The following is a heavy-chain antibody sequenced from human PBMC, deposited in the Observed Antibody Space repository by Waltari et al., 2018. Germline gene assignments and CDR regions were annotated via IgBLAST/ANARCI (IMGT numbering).Heavy chain of an antibody. J-gene: IGHJ5*02. CDR2: IYHSGST. CDR1: GYSISSGYY. Sequence: QVQLQESGPGLVKPSETLSLTCAVSGYSISSGYYWGWIRQPPGKGLEWIGSIYHSGSTYYNPSLKSRVTISVDTSKNQFSVKLSSVTAADTAVYYCARHEGSRSYPTRFDPWGQGTLVTVSS. CDR3: ARHEGSRSYPTRFDP. V-gene: IGHV4-38-2*01. D-gene: IGHD1-26*01.